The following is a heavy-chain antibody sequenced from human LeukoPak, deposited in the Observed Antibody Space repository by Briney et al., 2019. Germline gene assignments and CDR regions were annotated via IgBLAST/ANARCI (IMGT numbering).Heavy chain of an antibody. CDR2: LSGSGGDT. V-gene: IGHV3-23*01. D-gene: IGHD2-2*01. CDR1: GFTFNKYA. J-gene: IGHJ4*02. Sequence: GGSLRLSCAASGFTFNKYAMSWVRQAPGKGLEWVSSLSGSGGDTYYAESVKGRFTISRDNSKNTVYLEMNSLRAEDTAVYYCAKDPFGTRYFDYWGQGTLVTVSS. CDR3: AKDPFGTRYFDY.